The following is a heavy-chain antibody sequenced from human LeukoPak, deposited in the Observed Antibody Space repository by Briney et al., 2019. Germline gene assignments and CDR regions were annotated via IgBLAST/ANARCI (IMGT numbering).Heavy chain of an antibody. CDR1: GFTFDDYG. V-gene: IGHV3-20*04. J-gene: IGHJ4*02. CDR3: ARFREGPTHFDY. CDR2: INWNGGST. Sequence: PGGSLRLSCAASGFTFDDYGMTWVRQSPGKGLEWVSGINWNGGSTGYGDSVKGRFTISRDNTKNSLYLQMNSLRAEDTALFYCARFREGPTHFDYWGQGTLVTVSS. D-gene: IGHD1-26*01.